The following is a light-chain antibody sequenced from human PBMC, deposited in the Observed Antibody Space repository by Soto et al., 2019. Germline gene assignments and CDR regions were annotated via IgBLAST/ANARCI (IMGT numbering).Light chain of an antibody. V-gene: IGKV2-30*01. CDR1: QSLVYSNGNAY. J-gene: IGKJ1*01. Sequence: DAVLTQSPLSLPVTLGQPAAISCRSSQSLVYSNGNAYLIWFQQRPDQSPRRLIYQVSTRDAGVPVIFSGSESGTYCTLTISRVEAKDVGLDECMQGTHWPWTFGQGTNVEIK. CDR2: QVS. CDR3: MQGTHWPWT.